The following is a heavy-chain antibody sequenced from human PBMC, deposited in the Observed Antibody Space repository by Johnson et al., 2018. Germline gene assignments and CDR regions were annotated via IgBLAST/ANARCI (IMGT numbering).Heavy chain of an antibody. J-gene: IGHJ3*02. CDR3: ERDWVVVAATDAFDI. Sequence: VQLVESGGGVVQPGRSLRLSCAASGFTFSSYGMHWVRQAPGKGLEWVAVIWYDGRNKYYADSVTGRFTISRANAKNPLYLQMNSLRAEDMAVYYCERDWVVVAATDAFDIWGQGTMVTVSS. V-gene: IGHV3-33*01. CDR1: GFTFSSYG. D-gene: IGHD2-15*01. CDR2: IWYDGRNK.